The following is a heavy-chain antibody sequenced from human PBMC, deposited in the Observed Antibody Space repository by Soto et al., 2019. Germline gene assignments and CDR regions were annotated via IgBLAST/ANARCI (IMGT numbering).Heavy chain of an antibody. J-gene: IGHJ4*01. CDR2: ISSSGSDT. CDR3: SRSLRWEGGYSCY. D-gene: IGHD5-12*01. Sequence: QVQLVESGGGLVKPGGCLRLSCAASGFTFSDYYMSWIRQAPGKGLEWVSYISSSGSDTNYADSVKGRVTDSRDNAKNSLYLQKNSLRPEDTAVCCFSRSLRWEGGYSCYWGPGTLVTVSS. CDR1: GFTFSDYY. V-gene: IGHV3-11*05.